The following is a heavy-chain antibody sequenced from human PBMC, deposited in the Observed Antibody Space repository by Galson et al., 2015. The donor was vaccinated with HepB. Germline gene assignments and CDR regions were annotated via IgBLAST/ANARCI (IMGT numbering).Heavy chain of an antibody. J-gene: IGHJ3*02. CDR1: GYSFTSYW. CDR2: IYPGDSDT. CDR3: ARQHNYDSSGYYRAPDAVDI. D-gene: IGHD3-22*01. V-gene: IGHV5-51*01. Sequence: QSGAEVKKPGESLKISCKGSGYSFTSYWIGWVRQMPGKGLEWMGIIYPGDSDTRYSPSFQGQVTISADKSISTAYLQWSSLKASDTAMYYCARQHNYDSSGYYRAPDAVDIWGQGTMVTVSS.